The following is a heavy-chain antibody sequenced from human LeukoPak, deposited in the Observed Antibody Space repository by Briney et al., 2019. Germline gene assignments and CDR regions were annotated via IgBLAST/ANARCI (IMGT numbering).Heavy chain of an antibody. CDR1: GYTFTGYY. CDR3: ARHPVGELGDYYYYYYMDV. Sequence: GASVKVSCKASGYTFTGYYMHWVRQAPGQGLEWMGWINPNSGGTNYAQKFQGRVTMTRGTSISTAYMELSRLRSDDTAVYYCARHPVGELGDYYYYYYMDVWGKGTTVTVSS. D-gene: IGHD3-10*01. J-gene: IGHJ6*03. V-gene: IGHV1-2*02. CDR2: INPNSGGT.